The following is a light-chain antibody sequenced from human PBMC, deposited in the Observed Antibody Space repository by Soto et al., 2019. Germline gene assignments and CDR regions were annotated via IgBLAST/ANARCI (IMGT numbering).Light chain of an antibody. J-gene: IGLJ3*02. V-gene: IGLV2-14*01. CDR3: SSYIPRSTWV. CDR2: DVS. Sequence: QSALTQPASVSGSPGQSITISCTGTSSDVGAYNYVSWYQQHPGKGPKLIIYDVSYRPSGVSNRFSGSKSGNTASLTISGLQAEDEADYYCSSYIPRSTWVFGGGTTLTVL. CDR1: SSDVGAYNY.